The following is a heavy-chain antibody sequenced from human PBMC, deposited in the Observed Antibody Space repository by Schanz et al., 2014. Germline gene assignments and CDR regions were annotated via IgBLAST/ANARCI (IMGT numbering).Heavy chain of an antibody. V-gene: IGHV3-23*04. D-gene: IGHD1-1*01. CDR1: GFTFSSYA. CDR3: AKKVPAYNPFDY. J-gene: IGHJ4*02. CDR2: ISGRDGST. Sequence: EVQLVESGGGLVQPGGSLRLSCAASGFTFSSYAMTWVRQAPGMGLEWVSAISGRDGSTYYADSVRGRFTISRDNSKNTLYLQMNSLRAEDTAVYFCAKKVPAYNPFDYWGQGTLVTVSS.